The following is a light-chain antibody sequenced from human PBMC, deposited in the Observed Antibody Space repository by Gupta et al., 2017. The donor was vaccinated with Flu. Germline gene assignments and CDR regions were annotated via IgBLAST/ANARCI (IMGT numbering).Light chain of an antibody. V-gene: IGKV1-39*01. CDR3: QQSDSTPGT. Sequence: DIQMTQSPSSLSASVGDRVTITCRASQTISSYLNWYHQKPGKAPKLLIYAASSLQSGVPSRFSGSGSGTDFTLTISSLQPEDFATYYCQQSDSTPGTFGQGTKMEIK. J-gene: IGKJ2*02. CDR1: QTISSY. CDR2: AAS.